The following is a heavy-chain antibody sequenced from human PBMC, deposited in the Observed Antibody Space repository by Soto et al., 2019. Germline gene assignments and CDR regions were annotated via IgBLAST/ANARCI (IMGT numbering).Heavy chain of an antibody. J-gene: IGHJ6*02. CDR3: TKEHGSESDYYKYYGMDV. CDR1: GFTFSSYA. D-gene: IGHD3-10*01. Sequence: QVQLVESGGGAVQPGGSLRLSCTASGFTFSSYALHWVRQAPGKGLEWVAVISYDGNTKYYAASVKGRFTISRDHSKNTLYLQMNSLRAEDTALYYCTKEHGSESDYYKYYGMDVWGQGTTVTVYS. CDR2: ISYDGNTK. V-gene: IGHV3-30*18.